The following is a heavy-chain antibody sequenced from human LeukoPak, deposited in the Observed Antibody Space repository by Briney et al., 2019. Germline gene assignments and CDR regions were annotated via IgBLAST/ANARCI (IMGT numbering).Heavy chain of an antibody. J-gene: IGHJ5*02. CDR1: GGSISSGGYS. D-gene: IGHD3-10*01. Sequence: SQTLSLTCAVSGGSISSGGYSWRWIRQPPGKGLEWIGYIYHSGSTYYNPSLKSRVTISVDRSKNQFSLKLSSVTAADTAVYYCARGRGMVRGVISGWIDPWGQGTLVTVSS. V-gene: IGHV4-30-2*01. CDR3: ARGRGMVRGVISGWIDP. CDR2: IYHSGST.